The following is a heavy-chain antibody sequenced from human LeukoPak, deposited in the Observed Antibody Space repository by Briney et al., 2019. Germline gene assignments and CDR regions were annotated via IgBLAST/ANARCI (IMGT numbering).Heavy chain of an antibody. V-gene: IGHV1-2*02. Sequence: ASVKVSCKASGYTFTGYYMHWVRQAPGQGLEWMGWINPKSGGTNYAQKFQGRVSMIRDSSISTAYVEVSRLTSDDTAVYYCARVRRGYSQMEYLQYWGQGSLVTVSS. CDR1: GYTFTGYY. J-gene: IGHJ1*01. D-gene: IGHD6-25*01. CDR3: ARVRRGYSQMEYLQY. CDR2: INPKSGGT.